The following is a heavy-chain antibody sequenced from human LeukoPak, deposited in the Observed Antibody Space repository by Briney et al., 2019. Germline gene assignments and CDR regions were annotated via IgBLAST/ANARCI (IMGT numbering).Heavy chain of an antibody. Sequence: GGSLRLSCAASGFTFSSYSMNWVRQAPGKGLEWVSSISSSSSYIYYADSVKGRFTISRDNAKNSLYLQMNSLRAEDTAVYFCVKEYGYDYNYYYSMDVWGKGTTVTISS. CDR2: ISSSSSYI. CDR3: VKEYGYDYNYYYSMDV. CDR1: GFTFSSYS. J-gene: IGHJ6*03. D-gene: IGHD5-18*01. V-gene: IGHV3-21*01.